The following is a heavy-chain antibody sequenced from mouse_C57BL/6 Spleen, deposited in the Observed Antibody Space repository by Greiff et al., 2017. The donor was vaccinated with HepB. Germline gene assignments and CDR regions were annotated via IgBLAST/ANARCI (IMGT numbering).Heavy chain of an antibody. CDR1: GYSITSGYY. D-gene: IGHD1-1*01. Sequence: EVQVVESGPGLVKPSQSLSLTCSVTGYSITSGYYWNWIRQFPGNKLEWMGYISYDGSNNYNPSLKNRISITRDTSKNQFFLKLNSVTTEDTATYYCARGGYYGSSHWYFDVWGTGTTVTVSS. CDR3: ARGGYYGSSHWYFDV. V-gene: IGHV3-6*01. CDR2: ISYDGSN. J-gene: IGHJ1*03.